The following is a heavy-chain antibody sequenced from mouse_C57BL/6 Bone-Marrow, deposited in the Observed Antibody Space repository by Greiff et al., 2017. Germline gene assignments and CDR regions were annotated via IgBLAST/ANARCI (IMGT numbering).Heavy chain of an antibody. CDR2: INPYNGDT. CDR3: ARGGAYYSNLFAY. V-gene: IGHV1-20*01. J-gene: IGHJ3*01. Sequence: EVQLQQSGPELVKPGDSVKISCKASGYSFTGYFMNWVMQSHGKSLEWIGSINPYNGDTFYNQKFKGKATLTVDKSSSTAHMELRSLTSEDAAVYYFARGGAYYSNLFAYWGQGTLVTVSA. D-gene: IGHD2-5*01. CDR1: GYSFTGYF.